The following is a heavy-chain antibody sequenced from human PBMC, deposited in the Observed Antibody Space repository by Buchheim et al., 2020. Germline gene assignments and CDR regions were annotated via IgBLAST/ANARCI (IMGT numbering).Heavy chain of an antibody. D-gene: IGHD3-9*01. V-gene: IGHV4-59*01. J-gene: IGHJ4*02. Sequence: QVQLQESGPGLVKPSETLSLTCTVSGGSISSYYWSWIRQPPGKGLEWIGYIYYSGSTNYNPSLKSRVTISVDTSKNQFSLKLSSVTAADTAVYYCARGAYDILTGYYYFDYWGQGTL. CDR2: IYYSGST. CDR3: ARGAYDILTGYYYFDY. CDR1: GGSISSYY.